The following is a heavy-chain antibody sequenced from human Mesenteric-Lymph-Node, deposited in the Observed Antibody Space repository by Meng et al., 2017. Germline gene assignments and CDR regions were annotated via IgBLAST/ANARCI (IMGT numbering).Heavy chain of an antibody. J-gene: IGHJ6*02. CDR3: ARSLEGGGSGWIVEDHYYHYGMDV. V-gene: IGHV1-8*01. D-gene: IGHD6-19*01. CDR1: GYTFTSYD. CDR2: MNPNSGNT. Sequence: ASVKVSCKASGYTFTSYDINWVRQATGQGLEWMGWMNPNSGNTGYAHKFQSRVTMTRNTSISTANMELSSLRSEDTTVYYCARSLEGGGSGWIVEDHYYHYGMDVWGQGTTVTVSS.